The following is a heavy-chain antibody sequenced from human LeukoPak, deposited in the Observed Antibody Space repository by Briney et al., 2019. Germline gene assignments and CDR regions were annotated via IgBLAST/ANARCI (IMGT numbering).Heavy chain of an antibody. Sequence: ASVKVSCKAFGYTFIDYYMYWVRQVPGQGLEWMGWINPKSGVTDYAQKFQGRVTMTWDTSISTAYMEVSSLRSDDTAVYYCARVLYFDWLYAFDIWGQGTMVTVSS. CDR3: ARVLYFDWLYAFDI. D-gene: IGHD3-9*01. CDR2: INPKSGVT. V-gene: IGHV1-2*02. J-gene: IGHJ3*02. CDR1: GYTFIDYY.